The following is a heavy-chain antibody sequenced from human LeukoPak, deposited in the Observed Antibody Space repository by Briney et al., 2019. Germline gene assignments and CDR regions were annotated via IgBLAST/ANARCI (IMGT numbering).Heavy chain of an antibody. J-gene: IGHJ4*02. D-gene: IGHD3-10*01. CDR3: ARVGYYGSGTFGY. Sequence: ASVKVSCKASGYTFTVYHLHWVRQAPGQGLEWMGWISPDNGGTNYAQKFQGRVTMTRDPSSTTAYMEMTRLTSVDTAVYYCARVGYYGSGTFGYWGQGAQVTVSS. CDR1: GYTFTVYH. CDR2: ISPDNGGT. V-gene: IGHV1-2*02.